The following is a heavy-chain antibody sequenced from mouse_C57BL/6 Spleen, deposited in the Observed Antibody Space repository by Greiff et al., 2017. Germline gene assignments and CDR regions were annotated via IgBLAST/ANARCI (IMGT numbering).Heavy chain of an antibody. Sequence: VKLMESGPGLVAPSQSLSITCTVSGYSLTSYGVHWVRQPPGTGLEWLVVICSDGSPTYNSALKSRLSITTNNAKSQVFLKMNSLQTDDTAMYYCARQFYDGYYGYYAMDYWGQGTSVTVSS. CDR2: ICSDGSP. CDR3: ARQFYDGYYGYYAMDY. J-gene: IGHJ4*01. CDR1: GYSLTSYG. V-gene: IGHV2-6-1*01. D-gene: IGHD2-3*01.